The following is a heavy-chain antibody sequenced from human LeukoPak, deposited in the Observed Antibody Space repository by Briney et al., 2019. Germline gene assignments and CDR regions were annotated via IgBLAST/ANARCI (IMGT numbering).Heavy chain of an antibody. CDR2: VSAYNGNT. CDR1: GYXFSNYG. CDR3: ARAGGVSLVARWFDP. V-gene: IGHV1-18*01. Sequence: ASVKVSCKASGYXFSNYGISWVRQAPGQGLEWLGWVSAYNGNTNYAQKLQGRVTMTTDTSTGIAYMELKSLRSDDTAVYYCARAGGVSLVARWFDPWGQGSLVTVSS. D-gene: IGHD2-15*01. J-gene: IGHJ5*02.